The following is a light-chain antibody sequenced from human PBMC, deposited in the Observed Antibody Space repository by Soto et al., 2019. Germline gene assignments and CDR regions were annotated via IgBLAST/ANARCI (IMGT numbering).Light chain of an antibody. CDR2: KAS. J-gene: IGKJ1*01. CDR3: QQYDTYWT. Sequence: DIQMTQSPASLSASVGDRVTITCRASQSISGYLNWYLQKPGKAPNLLIYKASSLKSGVPSRFSGSGSGTEFTLTISSLQPDDFATYYCQQYDTYWTFGQGTKVDIK. CDR1: QSISGY. V-gene: IGKV1-5*03.